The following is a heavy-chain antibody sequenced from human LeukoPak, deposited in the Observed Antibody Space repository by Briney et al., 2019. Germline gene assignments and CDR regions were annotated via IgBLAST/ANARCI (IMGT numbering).Heavy chain of an antibody. CDR3: ARYYYDSSGYYAPRYYYMDV. J-gene: IGHJ6*03. Sequence: SETLSLTCAVYGGSFSGYYWSWIRQPPGKGLEWIGEINHSGSTNYNPSLKSRVTISVDTSKNQFSLKLSSVTAADTAVYYCARYYYDSSGYYAPRYYYMDVWGKGTTVTVSS. CDR1: GGSFSGYY. V-gene: IGHV4-34*01. CDR2: INHSGST. D-gene: IGHD3-22*01.